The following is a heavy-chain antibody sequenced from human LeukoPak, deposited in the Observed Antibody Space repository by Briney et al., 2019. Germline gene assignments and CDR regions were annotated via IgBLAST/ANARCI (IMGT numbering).Heavy chain of an antibody. J-gene: IGHJ4*02. CDR3: AKGDARWGLGYIDY. CDR2: IWYDGSNK. Sequence: TGGSLRLSCAASGFTFSSYGMHWVRQAPGKGLEWVAVIWYDGSNKYYADSVRGRFTISRDNSKNTLYLQMNSLRAEDTAVYYRAKGDARWGLGYIDYWGQGTLVTVSS. CDR1: GFTFSSYG. D-gene: IGHD1-26*01. V-gene: IGHV3-33*06.